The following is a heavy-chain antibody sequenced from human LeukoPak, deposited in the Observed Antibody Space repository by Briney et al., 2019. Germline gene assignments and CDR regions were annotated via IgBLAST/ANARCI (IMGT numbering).Heavy chain of an antibody. D-gene: IGHD3-22*01. J-gene: IGHJ4*02. Sequence: ASVKVSCKASGYTFIAYHMHWVRQAPGQGLEWMGRINPNSGGTNYAQKFQGRVTMTRDTSISTAYMELSRLRSDDTAVYYCARDPRLSYYDSSGYFSYWGQGTLVTVSS. CDR1: GYTFIAYH. V-gene: IGHV1-2*06. CDR2: INPNSGGT. CDR3: ARDPRLSYYDSSGYFSY.